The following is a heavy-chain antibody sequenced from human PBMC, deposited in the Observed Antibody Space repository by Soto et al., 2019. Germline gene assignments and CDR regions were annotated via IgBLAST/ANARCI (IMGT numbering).Heavy chain of an antibody. Sequence: PSETLSLTCTVSGGSISSGGYYWSWIRQHPGKGLEWIGYIYYSGSTYYNPSLKSRVTISVDTSKNQFSLKLSSVTAADTAVYYCARSPPYLSRPLYYYYYYMDVWGKGTTVTVSS. V-gene: IGHV4-31*03. D-gene: IGHD3-3*02. CDR3: ARSPPYLSRPLYYYYYYMDV. CDR2: IYYSGST. CDR1: GGSISSGGYY. J-gene: IGHJ6*03.